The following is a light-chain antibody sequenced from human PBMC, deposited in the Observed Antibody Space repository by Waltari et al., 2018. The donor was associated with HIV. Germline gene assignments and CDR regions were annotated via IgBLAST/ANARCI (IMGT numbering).Light chain of an antibody. Sequence: DIQMTQSPPSLSASVGDRVTITCQASQDISNYLSWYQLKPGKAPNVLIYDSSNLEIGVPSRFSGRGSGTHFTFTITILQPEDVATYYCQQYENLPLTFGGGTNVEI. CDR1: QDISNY. J-gene: IGKJ4*01. CDR2: DSS. CDR3: QQYENLPLT. V-gene: IGKV1-33*01.